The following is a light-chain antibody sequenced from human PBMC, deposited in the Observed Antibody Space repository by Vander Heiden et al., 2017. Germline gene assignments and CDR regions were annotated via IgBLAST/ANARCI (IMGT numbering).Light chain of an antibody. CDR2: WAS. CDR1: QSVLYNSNNKSY. J-gene: IGKJ1*01. Sequence: DIVMTQSPDSLAVSLGERATINCKSSQSVLYNSNNKSYLAWYQQKPGQPPKLLIYWASTRESGVPDRFSGSGSGTDFTLTISSLQAEDVAVYYCQQYYSTPQTFGQGTKVEIK. V-gene: IGKV4-1*01. CDR3: QQYYSTPQT.